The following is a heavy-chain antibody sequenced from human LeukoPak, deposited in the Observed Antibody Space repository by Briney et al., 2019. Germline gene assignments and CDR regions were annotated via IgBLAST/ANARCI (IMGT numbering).Heavy chain of an antibody. Sequence: GESLKISCKGSADSFTSYWIAWVRQMPGKGLEWMGIIHPGDSDTTYSPSFQGQVTISADRSINTAYLQWSSLKASDTAIYYCARVVSPVASGDFDYWGQGTLVTVSS. D-gene: IGHD2-2*01. V-gene: IGHV5-51*01. J-gene: IGHJ4*02. CDR3: ARVVSPVASGDFDY. CDR2: IHPGDSDT. CDR1: ADSFTSYW.